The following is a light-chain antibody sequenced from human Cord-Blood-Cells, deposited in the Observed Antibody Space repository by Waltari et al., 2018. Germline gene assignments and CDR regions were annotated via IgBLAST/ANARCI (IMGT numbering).Light chain of an antibody. V-gene: IGKV1-39*01. CDR1: QSISTY. CDR2: AAS. J-gene: IGKJ1*01. Sequence: DIQMTQSPSSLSASVGDRVTITCRASQSISTYLNWYQQKPEKAPKLLIYAASSLQSGVPSRFSGSGSVTYFTLTISSLQPEDFATYYCQQSYSTPWTFGQGTKVEIK. CDR3: QQSYSTPWT.